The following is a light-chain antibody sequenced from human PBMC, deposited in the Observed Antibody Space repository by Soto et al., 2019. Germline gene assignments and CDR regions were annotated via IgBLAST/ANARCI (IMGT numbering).Light chain of an antibody. CDR3: CSYAGSGTYV. CDR1: NNDVGSYNF. CDR2: EGN. J-gene: IGLJ1*01. V-gene: IGLV2-23*01. Sequence: QSALTQCASVSGSPGQSITISCAGTNNDVGSYNFVSWLQQHAGKAPKLMIYEGNKRPSGVSNRFSGSKSGNTASLTISGLQTEDEADYYCCSYAGSGTYVFGTGTKVTVL.